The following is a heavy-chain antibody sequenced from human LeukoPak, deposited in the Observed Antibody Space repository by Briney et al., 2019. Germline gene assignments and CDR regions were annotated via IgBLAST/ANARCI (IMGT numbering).Heavy chain of an antibody. CDR2: IYSGGST. Sequence: GGSLRLSCAASGFTFSSYSMNWVRQAPGKGLEWVSVIYSGGSTYYADSVKGRFTISRDNSKNTLYLQMNSLRAEDTAVYYCARVGVYQLLYEDYWGQGTLVTVSS. V-gene: IGHV3-53*01. CDR1: GFTFSSYS. CDR3: ARVGVYQLLYEDY. J-gene: IGHJ4*02. D-gene: IGHD2-2*02.